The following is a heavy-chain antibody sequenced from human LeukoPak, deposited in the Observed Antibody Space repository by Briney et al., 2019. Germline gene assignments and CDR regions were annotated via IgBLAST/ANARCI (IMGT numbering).Heavy chain of an antibody. CDR3: ARTYYYDSSGYYAFDI. CDR1: GDSITGYS. V-gene: IGHV4-59*01. CDR2: IYYSGST. Sequence: PSETLSLTCSVSGDSITGYSWSWIRQTPGKGLEWIGYIYYSGSTNYNPSLKSRVTISVDTSKNQFSLKLSSVTAADTAVYYCARTYYYDSSGYYAFDIWGQGTMVTVSS. D-gene: IGHD3-22*01. J-gene: IGHJ3*02.